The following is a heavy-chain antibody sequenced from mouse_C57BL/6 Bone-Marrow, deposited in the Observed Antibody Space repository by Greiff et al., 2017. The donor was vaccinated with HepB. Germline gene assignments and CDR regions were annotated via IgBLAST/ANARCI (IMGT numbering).Heavy chain of an antibody. CDR3: ARWETGYAMDY. CDR2: IYPGGGYT. D-gene: IGHD4-1*01. Sequence: QVQLQQSGAELVRPGTSVKMSCKASGYTFTNYWIGWAKQRPGHGLEWIGDIYPGGGYTNYNEKFKGKATLTADKSSSTAYMQFSSLTSEDSAIYDCARWETGYAMDYWGQGTSVTVSS. J-gene: IGHJ4*01. V-gene: IGHV1-63*01. CDR1: GYTFTNYW.